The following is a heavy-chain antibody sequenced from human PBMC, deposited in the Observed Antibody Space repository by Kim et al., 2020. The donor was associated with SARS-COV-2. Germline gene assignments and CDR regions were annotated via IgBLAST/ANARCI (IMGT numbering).Heavy chain of an antibody. CDR1: GFTFSSYA. J-gene: IGHJ6*01. CDR2: ISGSGGST. V-gene: IGHV3-23*01. Sequence: GGSLRLSCAASGFTFSSYAMSWVRQAPGKGLEWVAAISGSGGSTYYADSVKGRFTISRDNSKNTLYLQMNSLRAEDPAVYYCAKDRTTVTSQDYYYYYGMDVWGPGATVTVSS. CDR3: AKDRTTVTSQDYYYYYGMDV. D-gene: IGHD4-17*01.